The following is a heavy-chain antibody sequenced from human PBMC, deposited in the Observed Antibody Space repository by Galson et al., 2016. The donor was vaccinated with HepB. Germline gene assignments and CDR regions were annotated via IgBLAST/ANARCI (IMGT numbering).Heavy chain of an antibody. CDR1: GGSISPYY. J-gene: IGHJ5*02. CDR3: VRDMGNRNFHRLDP. Sequence: ETLSLTCTVSGGSISPYYWSWIRQPPGKGLEWIGRIYTSGTTNYNPSLGSRVTISMDTSKNQFFLKLSSVTAADTGVYYCVRDMGNRNFHRLDPWGQGIRVTVAS. V-gene: IGHV4-4*07. D-gene: IGHD1-7*01. CDR2: IYTSGTT.